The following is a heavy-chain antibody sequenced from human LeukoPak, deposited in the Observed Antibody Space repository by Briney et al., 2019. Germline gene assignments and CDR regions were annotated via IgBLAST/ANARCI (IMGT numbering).Heavy chain of an antibody. J-gene: IGHJ5*02. CDR3: ARRQGLITFGGVMPWFDP. Sequence: SETLSLTCTVSGGSISSYYWSWIRQPPGKGLEWIGYIYYSGSTNYNPSLKSRVTISVNTSKNQFSLKLSSVAAADTAVYYCARRQGLITFGGVMPWFDPWGQGTLVTVSS. CDR1: GGSISSYY. D-gene: IGHD3-16*01. CDR2: IYYSGST. V-gene: IGHV4-59*08.